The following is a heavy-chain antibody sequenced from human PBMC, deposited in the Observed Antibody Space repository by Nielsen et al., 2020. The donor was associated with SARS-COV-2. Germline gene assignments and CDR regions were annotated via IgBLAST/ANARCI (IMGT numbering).Heavy chain of an antibody. CDR1: GFTFSSYA. Sequence: GESLKISCAASGFTFSSYAMHWVRQAPGKGLEWVAVISYDGSNKYYADSVKGRFTISRDNAKNSLFLQMDSLRHEDTAVYYCARGASPYYPGDYYQFGLDVWGQGTPVTVSS. J-gene: IGHJ6*02. CDR2: ISYDGSNK. V-gene: IGHV3-30-3*01. CDR3: ARGASPYYPGDYYQFGLDV. D-gene: IGHD2-21*01.